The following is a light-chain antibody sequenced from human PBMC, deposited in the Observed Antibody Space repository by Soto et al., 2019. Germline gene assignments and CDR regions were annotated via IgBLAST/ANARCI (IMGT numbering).Light chain of an antibody. V-gene: IGKV3-15*01. CDR2: GAS. CDR3: QQYNNWPYT. J-gene: IGKJ2*01. CDR1: QSVSSN. Sequence: EIVMTQSPATLSVSPGERATLSCRASQSVSSNLAWYQQKPGQAPRLLIYGASTRATGISARFSGSGSGTEFPLTISSLQSEDFAVYYCQQYNNWPYTFGEGTKLEIK.